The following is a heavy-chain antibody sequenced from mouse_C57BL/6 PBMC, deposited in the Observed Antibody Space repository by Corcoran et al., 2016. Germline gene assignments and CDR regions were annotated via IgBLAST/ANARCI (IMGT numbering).Heavy chain of an antibody. Sequence: EVQLQQSGPVLVKPGASVKMSCKASGYTFTDYYMNWVKQSHGKSLEWIGVINPYNGGTSYNQKFKGKATLTVDKSSSTAYMELNSLTSEDSAVYYCARQVDGYSLYFDVWGTGTTVTVSS. CDR3: ARQVDGYSLYFDV. J-gene: IGHJ1*03. D-gene: IGHD2-3*01. CDR2: INPYNGGT. CDR1: GYTFTDYY. V-gene: IGHV1-19*01.